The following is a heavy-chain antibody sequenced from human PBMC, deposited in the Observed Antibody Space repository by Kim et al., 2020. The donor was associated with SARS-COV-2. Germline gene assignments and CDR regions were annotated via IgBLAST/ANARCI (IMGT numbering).Heavy chain of an antibody. CDR1: GFTFSSYS. J-gene: IGHJ6*02. CDR2: ISSSSSTI. CDR3: ARDALVGATSGYYYGMDV. V-gene: IGHV3-48*02. Sequence: GGSLRLSCAASGFTFSSYSMNWVRQAPGKGLEWVSYISSSSSTIYYADSVKGRFTISRDNAKNSLYLQMNSLRDEDTAVYYCARDALVGATSGYYYGMDVWGQGTTVTVSS. D-gene: IGHD1-26*01.